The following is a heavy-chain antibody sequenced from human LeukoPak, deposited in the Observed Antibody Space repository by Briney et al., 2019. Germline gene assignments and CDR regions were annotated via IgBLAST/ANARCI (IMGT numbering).Heavy chain of an antibody. CDR2: ISGSGDAT. J-gene: IGHJ4*02. CDR1: GFTFSTYS. Sequence: GGSLRLSCAASGFTFSTYSMNWVRQAPGKGLEWVSTISGSGDATYYADSVKGRFTISRDNSKSTLYLQMNSLRAEGTALYYCARAYYYDSGSYYGHFDYWGRGTLVTVTS. V-gene: IGHV3-23*01. CDR3: ARAYYYDSGSYYGHFDY. D-gene: IGHD3-10*01.